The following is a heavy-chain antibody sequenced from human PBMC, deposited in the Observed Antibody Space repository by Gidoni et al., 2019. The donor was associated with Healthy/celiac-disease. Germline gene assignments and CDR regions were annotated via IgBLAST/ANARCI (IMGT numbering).Heavy chain of an antibody. J-gene: IGHJ4*02. D-gene: IGHD3-16*02. CDR1: GFTFGDYA. V-gene: IGHV3-49*03. CDR3: TRDDYDYVWGSYRYDY. CDR2: IRSKAYGGTT. Sequence: EVQLVESGGGLVQPGRSLRLSCTASGFTFGDYAMSWFRQAPGKGLEWVGFIRSKAYGGTTEYAASVKGRFTISRDDSKSIAYLQMNSLKTEDTAVYYCTRDDYDYVWGSYRYDYWGQGTLVTVSS.